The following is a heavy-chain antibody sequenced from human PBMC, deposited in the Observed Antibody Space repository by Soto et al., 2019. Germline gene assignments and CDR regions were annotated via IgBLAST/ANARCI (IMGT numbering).Heavy chain of an antibody. J-gene: IGHJ4*02. Sequence: QVQLVESGGGVVQPGRSLRLSCADSGFTFTDYGMHWVRQAPGKGLGWVAVISYDGSNKNYADSVKGRFTISRDNSKNTLYLQMNSLRAEDTAVYYCAKDTYYHDSSGYYVFDYWGQGTLVTVSS. D-gene: IGHD3-22*01. CDR2: ISYDGSNK. CDR1: GFTFTDYG. V-gene: IGHV3-30*18. CDR3: AKDTYYHDSSGYYVFDY.